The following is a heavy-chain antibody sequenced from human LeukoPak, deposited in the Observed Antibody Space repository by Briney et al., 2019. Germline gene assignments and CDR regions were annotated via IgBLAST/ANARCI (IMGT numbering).Heavy chain of an antibody. CDR2: IKQDGSET. D-gene: IGHD4-17*01. Sequence: QPGGSLRLSCAASGFTFSTYWMCWVRQAPGKGLEWVANIKQDGSETYYVDSVKGRFTISRDNAKNTLYLQMNSLRAEDTAVYYCARDNTVTTYPLDYWGQGTLVTVSS. CDR1: GFTFSTYW. J-gene: IGHJ4*02. CDR3: ARDNTVTTYPLDY. V-gene: IGHV3-7*01.